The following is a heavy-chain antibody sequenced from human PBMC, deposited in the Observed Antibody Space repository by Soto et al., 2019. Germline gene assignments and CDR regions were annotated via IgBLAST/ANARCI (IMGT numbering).Heavy chain of an antibody. Sequence: QVQLQESGPGLVEPSGTLSLTCAVSLVSISSGDWWSWVRQSPERGLEYIGEISHSGTTNYNPSPLSRITISLEATSNQFSLQLTSVTAADAAVYYCATKNVPTPGNYWGQGTLVIVSS. D-gene: IGHD3-10*02. CDR2: ISHSGTT. V-gene: IGHV4-4*02. CDR3: ATKNVPTPGNY. J-gene: IGHJ4*02. CDR1: LVSISSGDW.